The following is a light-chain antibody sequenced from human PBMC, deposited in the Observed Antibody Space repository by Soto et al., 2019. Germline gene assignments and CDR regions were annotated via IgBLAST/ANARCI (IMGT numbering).Light chain of an antibody. J-gene: IGKJ1*01. CDR1: QSVSSN. CDR3: QQYNNWPTWT. CDR2: GAS. V-gene: IGKV3-15*01. Sequence: EIVMSQSPATLSVSPGERATLSCRASQSVSSNLAFYQQKPGQAPRLLIHGASTRATGIPARFSGSGSGTEFTLTISSLQSEDFAVYYCQQYNNWPTWTFGQGTKVDI.